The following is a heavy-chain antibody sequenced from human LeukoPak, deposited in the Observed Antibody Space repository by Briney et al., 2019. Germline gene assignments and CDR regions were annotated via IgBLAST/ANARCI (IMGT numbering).Heavy chain of an antibody. CDR3: ARPRATMVRGSFDY. CDR2: INHSGST. J-gene: IGHJ4*02. CDR1: GGSFSGYY. D-gene: IGHD3-10*01. Sequence: SETLSLTCAVYGGSFSGYYWSWIRQPPGKGLEWIGEINHSGSTNYNPSLKSRVTISVDTFKNQFSLKLSSVTAADTAVYYCARPRATMVRGSFDYWGQGTLVTVSS. V-gene: IGHV4-34*01.